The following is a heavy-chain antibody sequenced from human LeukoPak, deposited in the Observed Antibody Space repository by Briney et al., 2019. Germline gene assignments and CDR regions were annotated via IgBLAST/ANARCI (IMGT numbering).Heavy chain of an antibody. V-gene: IGHV1-69*05. Sequence: GASVKVSCKASGYTFTSYDINWVRQAPGQGLEWMGGIIPIFGTANYAQKFQGRVTITTDESTSTAYMELSSLRSEDTAVYYCASSADSSGYYDYWGQGTLVTVSS. J-gene: IGHJ4*02. D-gene: IGHD3-22*01. CDR2: IIPIFGTA. CDR1: GYTFTSYD. CDR3: ASSADSSGYYDY.